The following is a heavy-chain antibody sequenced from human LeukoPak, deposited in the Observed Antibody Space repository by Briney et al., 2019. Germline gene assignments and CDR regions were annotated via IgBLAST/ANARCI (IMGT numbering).Heavy chain of an antibody. D-gene: IGHD3-16*01. CDR2: IYSSGST. V-gene: IGHV3-53*01. CDR3: ARARTDLEFGDLAYAFEI. J-gene: IGHJ3*02. CDR1: GFTVSGNY. Sequence: GGSLRLSCAASGFTVSGNYMSWVRQAPGKGLEWVSVIYSSGSTYYADSVKGRFTISRDNSKNTLYLQMNSLRPEDTAVYYCARARTDLEFGDLAYAFEIWGQGTMVTVSS.